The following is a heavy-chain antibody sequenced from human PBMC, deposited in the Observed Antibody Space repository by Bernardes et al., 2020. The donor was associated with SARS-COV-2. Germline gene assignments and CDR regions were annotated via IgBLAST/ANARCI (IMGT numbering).Heavy chain of an antibody. CDR2: ISGSGSGI. D-gene: IGHD1-26*01. CDR1: GFSFSSNA. CDR3: ATGGSYYKSDYYYGMDV. V-gene: IGHV3-23*01. J-gene: IGHJ6*02. Sequence: GGSLRLSCAASGFSFSSNAMCWVRQAPGKGLEWVSIISGSGSGIDYADSVKGRFSVSRDNSKSTLFLELNSLRAEDTAVYYCATGGSYYKSDYYYGMDVWGPGTTVTVSS.